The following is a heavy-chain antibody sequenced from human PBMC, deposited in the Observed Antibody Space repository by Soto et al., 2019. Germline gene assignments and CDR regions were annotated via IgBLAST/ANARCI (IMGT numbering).Heavy chain of an antibody. J-gene: IGHJ4*02. D-gene: IGHD5-18*01. CDR3: ASSPSRGYSFSWTTYGPDY. CDR2: IYYSGST. V-gene: IGHV4-30-4*01. CDR1: GGSISSGDYY. Sequence: QVQLQESGPGLVKPSQTLSLTCTVSGGSISSGDYYWSWIRQPPGKGLEWIGYIYYSGSTYYNPSLKSRVTISVDTSKNQFSLKLSSVTAADTAVYYCASSPSRGYSFSWTTYGPDYWGQGTLVTVSS.